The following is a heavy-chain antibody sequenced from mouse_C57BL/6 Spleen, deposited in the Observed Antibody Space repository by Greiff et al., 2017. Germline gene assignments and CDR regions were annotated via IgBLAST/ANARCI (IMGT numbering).Heavy chain of an antibody. CDR1: GFSLTSYG. Sequence: VQLKESGPGLVAPSQSLSITCTVSGFSLTSYGVSWVRQPPGKGLEWLGVIWGDGSTNYYSALISRLSISKNNSKSQVLLKLKSLQTDATATYCCAKPDLRSWFDYWGQGTMVTVSA. CDR2: IWGDGST. V-gene: IGHV2-3*01. CDR3: AKPDLRSWFDY. D-gene: IGHD1-1*01. J-gene: IGHJ3*01.